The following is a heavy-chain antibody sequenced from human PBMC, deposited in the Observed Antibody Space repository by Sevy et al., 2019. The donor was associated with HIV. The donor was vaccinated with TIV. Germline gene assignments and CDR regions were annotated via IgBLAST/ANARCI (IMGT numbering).Heavy chain of an antibody. CDR2: IIPIFGTA. Sequence: ASVKVSCKASGGTFSTYTINWVRQAPGQGLEWMGGIIPIFGTADYAQKFQGRVTITADESTSTAYMELSSLRSEDTAVYYCARDPGDYRFLNRHYYSYGVDVWGQGTTVTVSS. J-gene: IGHJ6*02. D-gene: IGHD4-17*01. CDR3: ARDPGDYRFLNRHYYSYGVDV. V-gene: IGHV1-69*13. CDR1: GGTFSTYT.